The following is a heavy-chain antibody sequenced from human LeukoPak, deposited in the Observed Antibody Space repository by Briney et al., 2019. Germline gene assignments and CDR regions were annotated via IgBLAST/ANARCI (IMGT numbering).Heavy chain of an antibody. CDR3: ASPGYCSSISCYLDY. CDR2: ISYDGSNK. D-gene: IGHD2-2*01. Sequence: GGSLRLSCAASGFTFSSYGMHWVRQAPGKGLEWVAVISYDGSNKYYADSVKGRFTISRDNSKNTLYLQMNSLRAEDTAVYYCASPGYCSSISCYLDYWGQGTLVTVSS. V-gene: IGHV3-30*03. J-gene: IGHJ4*02. CDR1: GFTFSSYG.